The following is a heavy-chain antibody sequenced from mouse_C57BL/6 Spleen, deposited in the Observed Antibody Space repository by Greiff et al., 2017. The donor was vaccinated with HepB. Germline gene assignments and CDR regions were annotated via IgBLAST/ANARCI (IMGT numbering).Heavy chain of an antibody. D-gene: IGHD2-3*01. CDR1: GYTFTSYG. V-gene: IGHV1-81*01. CDR3: ARFYDGYPFAY. CDR2: IYPRSGNT. J-gene: IGHJ3*01. Sequence: QVQLKESGAELARPGASVKLSCKASGYTFTSYGISWVKQRTGQGLEWIGEIYPRSGNTYYNEKFKGKATLTADKSSSTAYMELRSLTSEDSAVYFCARFYDGYPFAYWAKGLWSLSLQ.